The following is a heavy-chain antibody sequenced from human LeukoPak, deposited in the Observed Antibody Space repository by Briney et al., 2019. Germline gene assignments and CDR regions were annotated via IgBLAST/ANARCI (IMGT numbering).Heavy chain of an antibody. Sequence: SETLSLTCAVSGGSISSSDWWSWVRQPPGKGLEWIGEIYHSGSTNFNPSLKSRVTISVDKSMSQFSLKLSSVTAADMAVYYCARIHDYGRPFDYWGQGTLVTVSS. CDR3: ARIHDYGRPFDY. CDR2: IYHSGST. CDR1: GGSISSSDW. V-gene: IGHV4-4*02. J-gene: IGHJ4*02. D-gene: IGHD4-17*01.